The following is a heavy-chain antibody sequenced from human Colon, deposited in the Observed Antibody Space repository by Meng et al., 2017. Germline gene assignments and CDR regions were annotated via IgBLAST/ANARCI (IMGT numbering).Heavy chain of an antibody. Sequence: QVQLVQFGAEVKKPGASVKVSCEASGYTFSSYTMHWVRQAPGQRPEWMGWIAAGNDNTRYSKNLQGRVTLTRDTSASTAYMELSSLTSEDTAVYYCATGYSSGQPYWGQGTLVTVSS. V-gene: IGHV1-3*01. D-gene: IGHD6-19*01. CDR1: GYTFSSYT. J-gene: IGHJ4*02. CDR3: ATGYSSGQPY. CDR2: IAAGNDNT.